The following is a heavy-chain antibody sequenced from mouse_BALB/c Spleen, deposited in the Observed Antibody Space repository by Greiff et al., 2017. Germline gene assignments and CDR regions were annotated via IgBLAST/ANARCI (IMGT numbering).Heavy chain of an antibody. J-gene: IGHJ4*01. Sequence: EVHLVESGGGLVKPGGSLKLSCAASGFTFSDYYMYWVRQTPEKRLEWVATISDGGSYTYYPDSVKGRFTISRDNAKNNLYLQMSSLKSEDTAMYYCARDHGSRMDYWGQGTSVTVSS. CDR3: ARDHGSRMDY. CDR1: GFTFSDYY. CDR2: ISDGGSYT. V-gene: IGHV5-4*02. D-gene: IGHD1-1*01.